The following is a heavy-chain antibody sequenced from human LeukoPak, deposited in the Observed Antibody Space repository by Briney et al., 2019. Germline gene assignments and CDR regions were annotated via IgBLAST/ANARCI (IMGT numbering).Heavy chain of an antibody. V-gene: IGHV3-7*01. CDR3: ATSRTSDY. Sequence: GGSLRLSCAASGFTFNSYWMNWVRQAPGKGLEWVANIKQDGSEKYYVDSVKGRFTISRDNAENSLYLQMNSLRAEDTAVYYCATSRTSDYWGQGTLVTVSS. CDR1: GFTFNSYW. D-gene: IGHD1-7*01. CDR2: IKQDGSEK. J-gene: IGHJ4*02.